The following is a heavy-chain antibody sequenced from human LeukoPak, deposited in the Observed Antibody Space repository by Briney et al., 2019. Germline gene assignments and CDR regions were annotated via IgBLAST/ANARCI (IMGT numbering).Heavy chain of an antibody. CDR2: ISSRSTTI. CDR1: GFTFSTYS. D-gene: IGHD3-22*01. J-gene: IGHJ3*02. CDR3: VRDYDRTGRAFDI. V-gene: IGHV3-48*02. Sequence: GGSLRLSCAASGFTFSTYSMIWVRQAPGKGLEWVSYISSRSTTIYYADSVKGRFTISRDFAKNSLYLQMNSLRDEDTAVYYCVRDYDRTGRAFDIWGQGTMVTVSS.